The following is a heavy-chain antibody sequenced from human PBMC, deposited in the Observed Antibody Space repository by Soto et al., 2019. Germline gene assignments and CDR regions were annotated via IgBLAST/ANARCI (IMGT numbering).Heavy chain of an antibody. CDR3: ARDVSGSTGY. J-gene: IGHJ4*02. CDR2: IWYDGSNK. Sequence: VQLVETGGGVVQPGRSLRRSCAASGFTFSSYGMHWVRQAPGKGLEWVAVIWYDGSNKYYADSVKGRFTISRDNSKNTLYLQMNSLRAEDTAVYYCARDVSGSTGYWGQGTLVTVSS. CDR1: GFTFSSYG. V-gene: IGHV3-33*01. D-gene: IGHD1-26*01.